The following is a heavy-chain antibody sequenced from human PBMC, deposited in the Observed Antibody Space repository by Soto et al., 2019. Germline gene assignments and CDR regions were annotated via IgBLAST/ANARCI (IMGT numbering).Heavy chain of an antibody. CDR1: GFTFSSYG. V-gene: IGHV3-30*18. J-gene: IGHJ4*02. Sequence: QPXGSLRLSCAASGFTFSSYGMHWVRQAPGKGLEWVAVISYDGSNKYYADSVKGRFTISRDNSKNTLYLQMNSLRAEDTAVYYCAKLHASRGWYGRAFDYWGQGTLVTVSS. CDR3: AKLHASRGWYGRAFDY. D-gene: IGHD6-19*01. CDR2: ISYDGSNK.